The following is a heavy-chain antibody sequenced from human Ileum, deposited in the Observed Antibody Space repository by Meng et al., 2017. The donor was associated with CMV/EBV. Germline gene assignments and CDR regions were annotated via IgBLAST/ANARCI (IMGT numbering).Heavy chain of an antibody. CDR2: IYWDEDK. V-gene: IGHV2-5*02. D-gene: IGHD3-16*01. CDR1: GFSFSTRGVG. J-gene: IGHJ4*02. Sequence: ITLKQSAPTLLKPKQTPTLTCPFSGFSFSTRGVGVGWIRQPPGKALEWLALIYWDEDKGYSPSLKRRLTITKDTSKNQVVLTMTNVDPVDTATYFCARSLYYSSYYFDYWGQGTLVTVSS. CDR3: ARSLYYSSYYFDY.